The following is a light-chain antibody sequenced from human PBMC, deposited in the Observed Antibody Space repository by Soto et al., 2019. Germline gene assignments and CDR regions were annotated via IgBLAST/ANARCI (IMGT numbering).Light chain of an antibody. Sequence: QSALTQPASVSGSPGQSITISCTGTSSDDGAYNFVSWHQQHPGKAPKLIIYNVYDRPSGISYRFSGSKSGNTASLTISGLQGEDEADYYCSSYTISRTYVFGTGTQLTVL. CDR2: NVY. V-gene: IGLV2-14*03. CDR3: SSYTISRTYV. J-gene: IGLJ1*01. CDR1: SSDDGAYNF.